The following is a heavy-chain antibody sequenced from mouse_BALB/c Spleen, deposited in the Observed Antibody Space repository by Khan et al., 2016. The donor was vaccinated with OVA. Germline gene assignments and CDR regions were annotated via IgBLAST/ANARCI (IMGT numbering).Heavy chain of an antibody. D-gene: IGHD2-13*01. CDR2: ITPSTGYT. Sequence: QVQLQQSGAELAKPGASVKMSCKASGYTFISYWMHWVKQRPGQGLEWIGYITPSTGYTEYNQKFKDKATLTTDKSSSTAYMQLSSLKSEDSAVXDCARASVDGDPPFAYWGQGTLVTVSA. CDR3: ARASVDGDPPFAY. V-gene: IGHV1-7*01. CDR1: GYTFISYW. J-gene: IGHJ3*01.